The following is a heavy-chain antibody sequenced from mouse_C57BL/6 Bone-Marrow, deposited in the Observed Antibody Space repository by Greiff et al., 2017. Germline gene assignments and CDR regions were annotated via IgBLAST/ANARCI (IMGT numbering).Heavy chain of an antibody. CDR3: ARSPLYYYGSSPYFGY. CDR2: ISSGGSYT. Sequence: EVHLVESGGDLVKPGGSLKLSCAASGFTFSSYGMSWVRQTPDKRLEWVATISSGGSYTYYPDSVKGRFTISRDNAKNTLYLQMSSLKSEDTAMYYCARSPLYYYGSSPYFGYWGQGTTLTVSS. CDR1: GFTFSSYG. J-gene: IGHJ2*01. V-gene: IGHV5-6*01. D-gene: IGHD1-1*01.